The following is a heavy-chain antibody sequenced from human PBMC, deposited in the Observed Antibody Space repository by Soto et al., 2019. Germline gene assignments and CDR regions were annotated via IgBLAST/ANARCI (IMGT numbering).Heavy chain of an antibody. CDR3: ARGRGDCSSTSCSYYYYYYMDA. CDR2: INHSGST. CDR1: GGSFSGYY. V-gene: IGHV4-34*01. J-gene: IGHJ6*03. Sequence: SETLSLTCAVYGGSFSGYYWSWIRQPPGKGLEWIGEINHSGSTNYNPSLKSRVTISVDTSKNQFSLKLSSVTAADTAVYYCARGRGDCSSTSCSYYYYYYMDAWGKGTTVTVSS. D-gene: IGHD2-2*01.